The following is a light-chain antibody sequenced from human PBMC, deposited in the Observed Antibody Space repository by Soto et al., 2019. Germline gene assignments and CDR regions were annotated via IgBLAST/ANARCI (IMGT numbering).Light chain of an antibody. J-gene: IGKJ2*01. Sequence: AIRMTQSPSSFSASTGDRVTITCRASQGISSYLAWYQQKPGKAPKGLIYAASTLQSGVPSRFSGSGSGTDFTLTISCLQSEDFATYYCQQYYSYPPTFGQGTKLEIK. V-gene: IGKV1-8*01. CDR3: QQYYSYPPT. CDR2: AAS. CDR1: QGISSY.